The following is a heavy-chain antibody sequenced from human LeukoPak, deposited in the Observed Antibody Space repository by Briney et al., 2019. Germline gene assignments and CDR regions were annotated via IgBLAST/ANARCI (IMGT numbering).Heavy chain of an antibody. CDR3: ARPRSGYDAFDI. Sequence: GESLKISCKGSGYSFTSYWIGWVRQMPGKGLEWVGIIHPGDSDTRYSPSIQGQVTISVDKSISTAYLQWSSLEASDTAMYYCARPRSGYDAFDIWGQGTMVTVSS. CDR2: IHPGDSDT. CDR1: GYSFTSYW. V-gene: IGHV5-51*01. J-gene: IGHJ3*02. D-gene: IGHD3-10*01.